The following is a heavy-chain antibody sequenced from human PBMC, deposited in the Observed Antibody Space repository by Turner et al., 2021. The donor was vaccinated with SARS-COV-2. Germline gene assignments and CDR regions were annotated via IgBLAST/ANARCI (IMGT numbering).Heavy chain of an antibody. CDR3: AKADRIMIVVVITLFDY. Sequence: EVQLLESGGGLVQPGGSLRLSCAASGFTFSSYAMSWVRQEPGKGLEWVSAISGSGGSTYYADSVKGRFTISRDNSKNTLYLQMNSLRAEDTAVYYCAKADRIMIVVVITLFDYWGQGTLVTVSS. CDR2: ISGSGGST. V-gene: IGHV3-23*01. J-gene: IGHJ4*02. CDR1: GFTFSSYA. D-gene: IGHD3-22*01.